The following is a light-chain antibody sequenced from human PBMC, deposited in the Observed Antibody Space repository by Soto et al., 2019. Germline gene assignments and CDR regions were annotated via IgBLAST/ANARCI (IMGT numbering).Light chain of an antibody. Sequence: QLVLTQSPSASASLGASVKLTCTLSSGHSNYAIAWHQQQSEKGPRYLMTLNSDGSHSKGDGIPDRFSGSSSGAERYLTISSLQSADEADYYCQTWGSGIVVFGSGTKLTVL. CDR2: LNSDGSH. V-gene: IGLV4-69*01. J-gene: IGLJ2*01. CDR3: QTWGSGIVV. CDR1: SGHSNYA.